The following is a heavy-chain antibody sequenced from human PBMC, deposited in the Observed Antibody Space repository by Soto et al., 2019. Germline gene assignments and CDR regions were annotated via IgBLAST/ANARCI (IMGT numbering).Heavy chain of an antibody. CDR3: ASRRYCLSTSCYPKRYYRMDV. CDR1: GGTFSSYA. J-gene: IGHJ6*02. V-gene: IGHV1-69*12. CDR2: IIPIFGTA. Sequence: QVQLVQSGAEVKKPGSSVKVSCKASGGTFSSYAISWVRQAPGQGLEWMGGIIPIFGTANYAQKFQGRVTIPADEASSTSYKELSSLRSEDATVYYCASRRYCLSTSCYPKRYYRMDVWGQGTTVTVSS. D-gene: IGHD2-2*01.